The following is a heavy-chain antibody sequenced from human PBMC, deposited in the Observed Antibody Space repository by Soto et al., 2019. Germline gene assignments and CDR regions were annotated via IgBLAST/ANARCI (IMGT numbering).Heavy chain of an antibody. V-gene: IGHV4-31*03. D-gene: IGHD5-12*01. Sequence: PSETLSLTCTVSGGSISSGGYYWSWIRQHPGKGLEWIGYIYYSGSTYYNPSLKSRVTISVDTSKNQFSLKLSSVTAADTAVYYWGGGGGDGYSGYNYSYFDYWTQGALVTVS. J-gene: IGHJ4*02. CDR1: GGSISSGGYY. CDR3: GGGGGDGYSGYNYSYFDY. CDR2: IYYSGST.